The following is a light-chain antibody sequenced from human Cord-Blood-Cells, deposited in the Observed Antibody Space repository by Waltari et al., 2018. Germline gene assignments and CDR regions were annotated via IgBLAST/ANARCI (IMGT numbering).Light chain of an antibody. CDR1: QSVSSY. CDR2: DAS. J-gene: IGKJ3*01. V-gene: IGKV3-11*01. Sequence: EIVLTQSPATLSLSPWERATLSCRASQSVSSYLAWYQQKPCQAPRLLIYDASNRATGIPARFSGSGSGTDFTLTISSLEPEDFAVYYCQQGFTFGPGTKVDIK. CDR3: QQGFT.